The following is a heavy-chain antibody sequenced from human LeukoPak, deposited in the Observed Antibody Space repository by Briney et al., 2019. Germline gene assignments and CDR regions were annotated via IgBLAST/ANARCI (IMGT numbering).Heavy chain of an antibody. CDR1: GGSIGSGDYY. J-gene: IGHJ3*02. Sequence: SQTLSLTCTVSGGSIGSGDYYWSWIRQPPGKGLEWIGYIYYSGSTYYNPSLKSRVTISVDTSKNQFSLKLSSVTAADTAVYYCARRPLGHAFDIWGQGTMVTVSS. D-gene: IGHD3-16*01. CDR3: ARRPLGHAFDI. CDR2: IYYSGST. V-gene: IGHV4-30-4*01.